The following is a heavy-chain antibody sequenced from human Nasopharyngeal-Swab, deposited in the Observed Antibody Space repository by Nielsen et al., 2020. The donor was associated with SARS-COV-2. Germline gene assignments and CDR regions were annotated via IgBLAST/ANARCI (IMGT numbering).Heavy chain of an antibody. D-gene: IGHD2-8*01. CDR2: INHSGNT. Sequence: SETLSLTCAVSGGSLSNYYWNWIRQSPEKGLEWIGEINHSGNTGYNPSLKSRLTLSVDTSKNQFSLKLNSVTAADTAVYYCARAPLGQVSFFRERGEAFDIWGQGTRVTVSS. CDR1: GGSLSNYY. J-gene: IGHJ3*02. V-gene: IGHV4-34*01. CDR3: ARAPLGQVSFFRERGEAFDI.